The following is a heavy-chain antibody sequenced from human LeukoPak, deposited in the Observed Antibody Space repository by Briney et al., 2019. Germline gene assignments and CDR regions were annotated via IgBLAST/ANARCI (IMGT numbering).Heavy chain of an antibody. V-gene: IGHV1-46*01. Sequence: ASVKVSCKASGYTFTSYFMHWVRQAPGQGLEWMGIFSPSGGSTSFAQRFQGRVTMTRDTSTSTVYMELSSLRSEDTAVYYCARHSSGGRYLDYWGQGTLVTVPS. CDR2: FSPSGGST. CDR1: GYTFTSYF. CDR3: ARHSSGGRYLDY. D-gene: IGHD2-15*01. J-gene: IGHJ4*02.